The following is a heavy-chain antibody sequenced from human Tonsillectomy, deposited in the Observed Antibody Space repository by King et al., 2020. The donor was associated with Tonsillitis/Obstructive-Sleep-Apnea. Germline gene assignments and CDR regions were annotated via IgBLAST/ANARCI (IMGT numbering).Heavy chain of an antibody. CDR1: GGSISSYY. J-gene: IGHJ6*03. CDR2: IDYSGST. CDR3: ATLYDILTGPKYMDV. D-gene: IGHD3-9*01. Sequence: QLQESGPGLVKPSETLSLTCTVSGGSISSYYWSWIRQPPGKGLEWIRYIDYSGSTNYNPSLKSRVTISVDTSKNRFSLKLRSGTAADTAVYYCATLYDILTGPKYMDVWGKGTTVTVTS. V-gene: IGHV4-59*08.